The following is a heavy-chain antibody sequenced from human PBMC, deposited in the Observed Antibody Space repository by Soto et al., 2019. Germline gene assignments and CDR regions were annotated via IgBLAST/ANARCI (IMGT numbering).Heavy chain of an antibody. D-gene: IGHD2-15*01. Sequence: QNPGKGLEWIATIYYGGSTYYSASLKSRVTISVDTSKNKFSLKLSSVTAADTAVYYCARAASSFQAEDGIRDTVPVSAFLLNRSSDL. CDR2: IYYGGST. CDR3: ARAASSFQAEDGIRDTVPVSAFLLNRSSDL. V-gene: IGHV4-30-4*05. J-gene: IGHJ2*01.